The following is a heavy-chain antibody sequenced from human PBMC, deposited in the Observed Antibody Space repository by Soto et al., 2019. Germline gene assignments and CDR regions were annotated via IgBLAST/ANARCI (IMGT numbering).Heavy chain of an antibody. V-gene: IGHV1-3*01. D-gene: IGHD3-9*01. J-gene: IGHJ6*03. CDR2: INAGNGNT. Sequence: QVQLVQSGAEVKKPGASVKVSCKASGYTFTSYAMHWVRQAPGQGLEWMGWINAGNGNTKYSQKFQGRVTITRDTAASTAYMELSSLRSEDTAVYYCARGYDILTGYLDYYMDVWGKGTTVTVSS. CDR3: ARGYDILTGYLDYYMDV. CDR1: GYTFTSYA.